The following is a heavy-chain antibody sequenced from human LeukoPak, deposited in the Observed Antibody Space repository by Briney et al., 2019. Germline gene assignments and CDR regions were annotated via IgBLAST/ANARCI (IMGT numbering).Heavy chain of an antibody. CDR2: IHYTGST. CDR1: GASISSGTYY. Sequence: PSETLSLTCTVSGASISSGTYYWSWIRQHPGKGPEWIGYIHYTGSTYYNPSLESRVTMSVYRSENQFSLNLSAVTAADTAMYYCARDGPVRYSNAFDIWGQGTMVTVSS. CDR3: ARDGPVRYSNAFDI. V-gene: IGHV4-31*03. D-gene: IGHD3-9*01. J-gene: IGHJ3*02.